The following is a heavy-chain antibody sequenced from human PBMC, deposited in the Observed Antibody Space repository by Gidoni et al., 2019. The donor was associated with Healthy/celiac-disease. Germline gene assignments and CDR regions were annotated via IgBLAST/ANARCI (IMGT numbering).Heavy chain of an antibody. D-gene: IGHD3-3*01. CDR3: TTGTPTYYDFWSGYSGPYYYYYGMDV. J-gene: IGHJ6*02. V-gene: IGHV3-15*07. Sequence: EVQLVESGGGLVKPGGSLRLSCAASGFTFSNAWMHWVRQAPGKGLEWVGRIKSKTDGGTTDYAAPVKGRFTISRDDSKNTLYLQMNSLKTEDTAVYYCTTGTPTYYDFWSGYSGPYYYYYGMDVWGQGTTVTVSS. CDR2: IKSKTDGGTT. CDR1: GFTFSNAW.